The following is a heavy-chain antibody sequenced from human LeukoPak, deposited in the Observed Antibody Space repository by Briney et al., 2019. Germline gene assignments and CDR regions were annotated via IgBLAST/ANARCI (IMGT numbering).Heavy chain of an antibody. CDR2: ISSSGSSV. V-gene: IGHV3-21*01. CDR1: RFTFSDYS. J-gene: IGHJ6*03. CDR3: ARSPAGANYYLDV. D-gene: IGHD1-14*01. Sequence: GSLRLSCAASRFTFSDYSMNWVRQAPGKGLEWVSTISSSGSSVFYADSVKGRFTISRDNSKNTLYLQMSSLRAEDTAVYYCARSPAGANYYLDVWGKGTTVTISS.